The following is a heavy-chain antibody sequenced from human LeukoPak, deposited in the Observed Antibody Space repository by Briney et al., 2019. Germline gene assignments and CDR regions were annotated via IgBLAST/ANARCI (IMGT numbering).Heavy chain of an antibody. CDR1: GGSISSYY. CDR2: IYTSGGT. Sequence: PSETLSLTCTVSGGSISSYYWSWIRQPPGKGLEWIGYIYTSGGTNYNPSLKSRVTISVDTSKNQFSLKLSSVTAADTAVYYCARHGYSSSFDYWGQGTLVTVSS. V-gene: IGHV4-4*09. D-gene: IGHD6-6*01. CDR3: ARHGYSSSFDY. J-gene: IGHJ4*02.